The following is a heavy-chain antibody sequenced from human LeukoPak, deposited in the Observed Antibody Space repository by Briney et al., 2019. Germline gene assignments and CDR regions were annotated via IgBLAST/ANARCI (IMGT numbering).Heavy chain of an antibody. D-gene: IGHD2-21*01. Sequence: GGALRLSFAAFGFPFSSYAMRWVRPAPGKGVGWVSAISYSGNTYHADSVKGRFTISRDSSKNTLFLQMNRLRPEDAAVYYCAKAPVTTCRGAYCYPFDYWGQGTLVTVSS. CDR3: AKAPVTTCRGAYCYPFDY. J-gene: IGHJ4*02. CDR1: GFPFSSYA. V-gene: IGHV3-23*01. CDR2: ISYSGNT.